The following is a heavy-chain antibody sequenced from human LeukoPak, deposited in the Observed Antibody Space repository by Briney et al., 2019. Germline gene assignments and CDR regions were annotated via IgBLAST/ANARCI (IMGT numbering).Heavy chain of an antibody. Sequence: SETLSLTCSVSGGSISSSTYCWGWIRQPPGKGLEWIGSIYYSGSTYYNPSLKSRVTISADTSKNQFSLKLSSVTAADTAVYYCSKVRNCYYMDVWGKGTTVTVSS. CDR3: SKVRNCYYMDV. J-gene: IGHJ6*03. CDR2: IYYSGST. V-gene: IGHV4-39*01. CDR1: GGSISSSTYC.